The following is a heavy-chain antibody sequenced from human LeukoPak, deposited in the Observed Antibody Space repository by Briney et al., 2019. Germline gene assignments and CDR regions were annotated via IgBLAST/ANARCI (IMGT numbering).Heavy chain of an antibody. CDR2: IYSGGST. J-gene: IGHJ6*02. D-gene: IGHD3-16*01. V-gene: IGHV3-66*01. CDR1: GFTVSSDY. Sequence: GGPLGLSWAASGFTVSSDYMSGVRQPPGKGWEWVSTIYSGGSTYYADSVKGRFTVSRDNSKNTLYLQMNSLRAEDTAVYYCARDPGLPNGMDVWGQGTTVTVSS. CDR3: ARDPGLPNGMDV.